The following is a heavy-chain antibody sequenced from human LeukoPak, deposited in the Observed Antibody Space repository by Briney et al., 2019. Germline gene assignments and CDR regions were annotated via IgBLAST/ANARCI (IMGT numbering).Heavy chain of an antibody. CDR1: AITFSSYG. J-gene: IGHJ6*03. D-gene: IGHD2-15*01. Sequence: GGSLRLSCAASAITFSSYGMSWVRQAPGKGLEWVSSISSTGGTTYYADSVKGRFTISRDNSKNTLYLQMNSLRAEDTAIYYCAKNGDRGAYCTGGTCYPYFYYYMDVWGKGTTVTI. CDR3: AKNGDRGAYCTGGTCYPYFYYYMDV. CDR2: ISSTGGTT. V-gene: IGHV3-23*01.